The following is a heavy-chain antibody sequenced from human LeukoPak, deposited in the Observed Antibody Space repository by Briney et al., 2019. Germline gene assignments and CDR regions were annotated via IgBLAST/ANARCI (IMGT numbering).Heavy chain of an antibody. CDR3: VRGGGYGDYSD. CDR2: IQTDGSNT. CDR1: GFTFSTYW. D-gene: IGHD4-17*01. J-gene: IGHJ4*02. Sequence: GGSLRLSCAASGFTFSTYWMHWVRQTPGKGLVWVSRIQTDGSNTSYAASVKGRFTISRDNAKSTLYLQMNSLRAEDTAVYFCVRGGGYGDYSDWGQGTLVTVSS. V-gene: IGHV3-74*01.